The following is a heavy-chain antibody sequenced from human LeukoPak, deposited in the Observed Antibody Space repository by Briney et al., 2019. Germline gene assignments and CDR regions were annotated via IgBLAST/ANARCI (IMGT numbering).Heavy chain of an antibody. CDR3: TTYCGGDCYSFFDY. V-gene: IGHV1-69*02. J-gene: IGHJ4*02. CDR1: GGTFSSYT. D-gene: IGHD2-21*02. CDR2: IIPILGIA. Sequence: GASVKVPCKASGGTFSSYTISWVRQAPGQGLEWMGRIIPILGIANYAQKFQGRVTITADKSTSTAYMELSSLRSEDTAVYYCTTYCGGDCYSFFDYWGQGTLVTVSS.